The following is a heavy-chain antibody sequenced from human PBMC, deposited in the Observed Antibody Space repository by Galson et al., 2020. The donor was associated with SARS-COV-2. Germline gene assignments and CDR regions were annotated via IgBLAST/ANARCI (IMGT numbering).Heavy chain of an antibody. CDR3: ARGKIRTADCSSTSCHRNYYYYGMDV. V-gene: IGHV1-18*04. D-gene: IGHD2-2*01. CDR2: ISAYNGNT. Sequence: ASVKVSCKASGYTFTSYGISWVRQAPGQGLEWMGWISAYNGNTNYAQKLQGRVTMTTDTSTSTAYMELRSLRSDDTAVYYCARGKIRTADCSSTSCHRNYYYYGMDVWGQGTTVTVSS. CDR1: GYTFTSYG. J-gene: IGHJ6*02.